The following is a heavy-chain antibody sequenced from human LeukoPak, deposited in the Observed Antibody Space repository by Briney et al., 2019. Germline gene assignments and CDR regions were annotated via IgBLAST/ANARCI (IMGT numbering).Heavy chain of an antibody. V-gene: IGHV4-30-4*01. D-gene: IGHD3-22*01. CDR2: IYYSGST. Sequence: PPQTLSLTCTVSGGSISSGDYYWSWIRQPPGKGLEWIGYIYYSGSTYYNPSLKSRVTISVDTSKNQFSLKLSSVTAADTAVYYCARTMRDYDSSGYYYLDAFDIWGQGTMVTVSS. CDR1: GGSISSGDYY. J-gene: IGHJ3*02. CDR3: ARTMRDYDSSGYYYLDAFDI.